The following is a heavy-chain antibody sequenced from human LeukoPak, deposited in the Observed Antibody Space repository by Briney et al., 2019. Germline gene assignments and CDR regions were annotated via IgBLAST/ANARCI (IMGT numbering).Heavy chain of an antibody. CDR2: ISDSGRQT. D-gene: IGHD3-22*01. Sequence: GGSLRLSCATSGFTFRDYGIHWVRQAPGKGLEWVALISDSGRQTYYADSVKGRFTISRDNSKNTVFLQMNSLRDEDTAVYYCARGLYYFDSSGYPDWGQGTLVTVSS. V-gene: IGHV3-30*04. J-gene: IGHJ4*02. CDR3: ARGLYYFDSSGYPD. CDR1: GFTFRDYG.